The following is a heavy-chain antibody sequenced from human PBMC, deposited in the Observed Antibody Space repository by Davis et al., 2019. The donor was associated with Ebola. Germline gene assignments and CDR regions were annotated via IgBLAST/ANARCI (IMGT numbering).Heavy chain of an antibody. CDR1: GYTFTSYG. J-gene: IGHJ4*02. V-gene: IGHV1-18*01. Sequence: ASVKVSCKASGYTFTSYGISWVRQAPGQGLEWMGWISAYNGNTNYAQKLQGRVTMTRDTSTSTVYMELSSLRSEDTAVYYCARAGGGWYNFDYWGQGTLVTVSS. CDR2: ISAYNGNT. D-gene: IGHD6-19*01. CDR3: ARAGGGWYNFDY.